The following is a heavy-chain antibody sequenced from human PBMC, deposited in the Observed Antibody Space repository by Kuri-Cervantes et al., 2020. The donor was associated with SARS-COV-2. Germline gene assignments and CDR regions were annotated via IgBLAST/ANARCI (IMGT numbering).Heavy chain of an antibody. CDR1: GGSFSGYY. V-gene: IGHV4-34*01. CDR2: IYYSGST. J-gene: IGHJ4*02. CDR3: ASHSIHNWNYVPDY. D-gene: IGHD1-7*01. Sequence: SQTLSLTCAVYGGSFSGYYWGWIRQSPGKGLERIGSIYYSGSTHYNPSLKSRVTISVDTSKNQFSLKLSSVTAADTAVYFCASHSIHNWNYVPDYWGQGTLVTVSS.